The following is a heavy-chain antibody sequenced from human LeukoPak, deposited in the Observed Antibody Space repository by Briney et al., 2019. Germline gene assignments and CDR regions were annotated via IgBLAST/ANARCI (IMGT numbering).Heavy chain of an antibody. CDR1: GYTFTSYA. V-gene: IGHV1-3*01. Sequence: ASVNVSCKASGYTFTSYAMHWVRQAPGQRLEWMGWINAGNGNTKYSQKFQGRVTITRDTSASTAYMELSSLRSEDTAVYYCARDYCSSTSCYQNLDYWGQGTLVTVSS. D-gene: IGHD2-2*01. CDR2: INAGNGNT. J-gene: IGHJ4*02. CDR3: ARDYCSSTSCYQNLDY.